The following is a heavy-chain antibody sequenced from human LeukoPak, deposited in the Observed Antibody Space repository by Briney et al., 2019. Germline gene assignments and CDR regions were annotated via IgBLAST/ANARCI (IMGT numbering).Heavy chain of an antibody. D-gene: IGHD6-13*01. J-gene: IGHJ4*02. CDR3: ARGSRYSSSWYFGY. CDR2: IYYSGST. Sequence: SETLSLTCTVSGGSISSYCWSWIRQPPGEGLDWIGYIYYSGSTNYNPSLKSRVTISLDTSKNQFSLKLSSVTAADTAVYYCARGSRYSSSWYFGYWGQGTLVTVSS. V-gene: IGHV4-59*01. CDR1: GGSISSYC.